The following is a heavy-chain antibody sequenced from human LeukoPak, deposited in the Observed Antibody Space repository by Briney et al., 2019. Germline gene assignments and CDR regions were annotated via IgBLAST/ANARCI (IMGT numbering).Heavy chain of an antibody. V-gene: IGHV3-15*01. J-gene: IGHJ6*03. CDR2: IKSKTDGGTT. CDR3: TTTYYYDSSGYYYYYYMDV. CDR1: GFTFSNAW. Sequence: GGSLRLSCAASGFTFSNAWMSWVRQAPGKGLEWVGRIKSKTDGGTTDYAAPVKGRFTISRDDSKNTLYLQMNSLKTGDTAVYDCTTTYYYDSSGYYYYYYMDVRGKGTTVTVSS. D-gene: IGHD3-22*01.